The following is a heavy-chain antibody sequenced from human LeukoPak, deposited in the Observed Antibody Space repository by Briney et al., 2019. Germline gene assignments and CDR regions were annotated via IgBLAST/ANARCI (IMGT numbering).Heavy chain of an antibody. CDR2: ISWNSGSI. CDR1: GFTFDDYA. J-gene: IGHJ6*02. D-gene: IGHD2-21*01. V-gene: IGHV3-9*01. CDR3: AKGLLRYYYYGMDV. Sequence: GGSLRLSCAASGFTFDDYAMHWVRQAPGKGLEWVSGISWNSGSIGYADSVKGRFTISRDNAKNFLYLQMNSLRAEDTALYCCAKGLLRYYYYGMDVWGQGTTVTVSS.